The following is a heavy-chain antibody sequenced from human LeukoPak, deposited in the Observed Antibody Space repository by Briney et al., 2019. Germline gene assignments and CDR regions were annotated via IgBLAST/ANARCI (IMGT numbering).Heavy chain of an antibody. J-gene: IGHJ4*02. CDR1: GYSFTSYW. CDR3: ARLIVATTTRTKLTDY. V-gene: IGHV5-10-1*01. CDR2: VDPSDSYT. Sequence: GESLKISCKGSGYSFTSYWISWVRQMPGKGLEWMGRVDPSDSYTNYSPSFQGHVTISADKSISTAYLQWSSLKASDTAMYYCARLIVATTTRTKLTDYWGQGTLVTVSS. D-gene: IGHD5-12*01.